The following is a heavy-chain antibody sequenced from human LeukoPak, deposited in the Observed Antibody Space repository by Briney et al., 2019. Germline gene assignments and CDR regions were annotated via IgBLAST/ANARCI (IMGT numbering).Heavy chain of an antibody. CDR3: ARSAYYYGSGATAPGAFDI. J-gene: IGHJ3*02. CDR2: IYTSGST. V-gene: IGHV4-59*10. D-gene: IGHD3-10*01. CDR1: GGSFSGYY. Sequence: SETLSLTCAVYGGSFSGYYWSWIRQPAGKGLEWIGRIYTSGSTNYNPSLKSRVTMSVDTSKNQFSLKLSSVTAADTAVYYCARSAYYYGSGATAPGAFDIWGQGTMVTVSS.